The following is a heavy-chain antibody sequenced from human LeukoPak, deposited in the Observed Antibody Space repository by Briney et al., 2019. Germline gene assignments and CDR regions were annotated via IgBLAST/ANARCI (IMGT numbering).Heavy chain of an antibody. J-gene: IGHJ5*02. CDR1: GYTFTSYD. Sequence: GASVKVSCKASGYTFTSYDINWVRQAPGQGLEWMGRINPNSGGTNYAQKFQGRVTMTRDTSISTAYMELSRLRSDDTAVYYCARGVYYYDSSGYYETPWGQGTLVTVSS. V-gene: IGHV1-2*06. D-gene: IGHD3-22*01. CDR2: INPNSGGT. CDR3: ARGVYYYDSSGYYETP.